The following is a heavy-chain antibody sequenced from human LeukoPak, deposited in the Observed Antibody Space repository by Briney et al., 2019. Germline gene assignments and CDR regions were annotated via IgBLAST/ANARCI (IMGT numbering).Heavy chain of an antibody. CDR2: ISPYTGDT. J-gene: IGHJ6*03. D-gene: IGHD2-21*01. Sequence: ASVKVSCKPSGYSFVDYPMSWVRQAPGQGLDWMRWISPYTGDTNIAENLQGRVTLTTDTSTSTAYMELRSLTSDDTAIYYCARCGTFYYMDVWGTGTTVTVSS. CDR3: ARCGTFYYMDV. V-gene: IGHV1-18*01. CDR1: GYSFVDYP.